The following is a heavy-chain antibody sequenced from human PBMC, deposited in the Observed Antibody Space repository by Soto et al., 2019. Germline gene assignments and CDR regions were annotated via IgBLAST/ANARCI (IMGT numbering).Heavy chain of an antibody. D-gene: IGHD3-10*01. Sequence: GGSLRLSCAASGFTFSSYAMSWVRQAPGKGLGWVSAITGSGSTAYYASSVEGRFTISRDNANNSVYLQMDSLRAEDTALYYCTRAAWFPYLSFYWGQGALVTV. V-gene: IGHV3-23*01. J-gene: IGHJ4*02. CDR1: GFTFSSYA. CDR3: TRAAWFPYLSFY. CDR2: ITGSGSTA.